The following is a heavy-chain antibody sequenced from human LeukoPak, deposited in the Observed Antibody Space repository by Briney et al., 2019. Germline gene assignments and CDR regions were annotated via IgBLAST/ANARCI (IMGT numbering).Heavy chain of an antibody. D-gene: IGHD1-26*01. CDR2: IGGSGVNT. V-gene: IGHV3-23*01. CDR1: GLTFSNYA. CDR3: AKGMSGSSPYNWFDP. J-gene: IGHJ5*02. Sequence: GGSLRLSCAVSGLTFSNYAMSWVRQAPGKGLEWVSVIGGSGVNTYYADSVKGRFTISRDNSKNTLFLQMDSLRAEDSAVYYCAKGMSGSSPYNWFDPWGQGTLVTVSS.